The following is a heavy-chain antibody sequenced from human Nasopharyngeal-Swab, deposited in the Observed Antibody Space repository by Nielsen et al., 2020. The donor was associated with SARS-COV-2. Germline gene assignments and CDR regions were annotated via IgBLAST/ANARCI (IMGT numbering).Heavy chain of an antibody. CDR3: ARERLWGSYRLFDY. CDR1: GFTFSSYS. V-gene: IGHV3-21*01. Sequence: GESLKISCAASGFTFSSYSMNWVRQAPGKGLEWVSSISSSSSYIYYADSVKGRFTISRDNAKNSLYLQMNSLRAEDTAVYYCARERLWGSYRLFDYWGQGTLVTVSS. J-gene: IGHJ4*02. CDR2: ISSSSSYI. D-gene: IGHD3-16*02.